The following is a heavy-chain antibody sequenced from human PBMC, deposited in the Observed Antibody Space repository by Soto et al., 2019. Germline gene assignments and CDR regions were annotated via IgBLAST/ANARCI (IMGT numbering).Heavy chain of an antibody. V-gene: IGHV3-23*01. CDR1: GITFGSRA. CDR3: AKESMSVAVSASRVYGMDV. J-gene: IGHJ6*02. D-gene: IGHD6-6*01. Sequence: GGSLRLSCVASGITFGSRAMSWVRQAPGEGLEWVSTTTDTGGDTKYADSVRGRFTISRDNSKNTLYLQMSSLRAEDSAVYYCAKESMSVAVSASRVYGMDVWGQGTTVTVSS. CDR2: TTDTGGDT.